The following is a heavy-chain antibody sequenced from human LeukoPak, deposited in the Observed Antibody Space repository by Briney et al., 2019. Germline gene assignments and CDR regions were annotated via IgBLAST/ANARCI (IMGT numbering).Heavy chain of an antibody. V-gene: IGHV3-53*01. J-gene: IGHJ4*02. CDR2: IYSGGST. D-gene: IGHD2-15*01. CDR3: ARSLLPYYFDY. CDR1: GFTVSSNY. Sequence: GGSLRLSCAASGFTVSSNYMSWVRQAPGKGLEWVSVIYSGGSTYYADSVKGRFTISRDNAKNTLYLQMNSLRAEDTAVYYCARSLLPYYFDYWGQGTLVTVSS.